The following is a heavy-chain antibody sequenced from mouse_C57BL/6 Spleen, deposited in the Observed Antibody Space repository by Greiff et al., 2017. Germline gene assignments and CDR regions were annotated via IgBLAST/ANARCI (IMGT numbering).Heavy chain of an antibody. V-gene: IGHV7-3*01. D-gene: IGHD1-1*01. CDR1: GFTFTDYY. CDR2: IRNKANGYTT. Sequence: EVKLVESGGGLVQPGGSLSLSCAASGFTFTDYYMSWVRQPPGKALEWLGFIRNKANGYTTEYSASVKGRFTISRDNSQSILYLQMNALRAEDSATYYCARPYYSSSGDWYFDVWGTGTTVTVSS. J-gene: IGHJ1*03. CDR3: ARPYYSSSGDWYFDV.